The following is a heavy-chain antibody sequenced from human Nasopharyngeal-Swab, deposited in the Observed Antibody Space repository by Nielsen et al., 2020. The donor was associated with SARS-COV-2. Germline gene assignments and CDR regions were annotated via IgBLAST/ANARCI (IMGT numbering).Heavy chain of an antibody. D-gene: IGHD3-22*01. CDR2: ISSDGGST. Sequence: GESLKIPCAASGFTFEDYAMHWVRQAPGKGLEWVSVISSDGGSTYYADSVKGRFTISRDNSKNTLYLQMNSLRAEDTAVYYCARYDDYYDSSGYAYWGQGTLVTVSS. V-gene: IGHV3-43D*03. CDR1: GFTFEDYA. CDR3: ARYDDYYDSSGYAY. J-gene: IGHJ4*02.